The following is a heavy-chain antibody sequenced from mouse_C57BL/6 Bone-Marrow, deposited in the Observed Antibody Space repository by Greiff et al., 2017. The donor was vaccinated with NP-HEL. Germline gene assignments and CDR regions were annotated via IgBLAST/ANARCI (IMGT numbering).Heavy chain of an antibody. V-gene: IGHV1-55*01. CDR3: ARGHYYGSSTYAMDY. J-gene: IGHJ4*01. Sequence: QVQLKQSGAELVKPGASVKMSCKASGYTFTSYWITWVKQRPGQGLEWIGDIYPGSGSTNYNEKFKGKATLTADKSSSTAYMELRSLTSEDSAVYCCARGHYYGSSTYAMDYWGQGTSVTVSS. CDR2: IYPGSGST. D-gene: IGHD1-1*01. CDR1: GYTFTSYW.